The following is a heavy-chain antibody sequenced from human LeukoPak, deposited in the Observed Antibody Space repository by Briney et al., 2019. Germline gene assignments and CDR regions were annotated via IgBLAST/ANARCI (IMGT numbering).Heavy chain of an antibody. Sequence: AETLSLTCTVSGGSISSYYWSWIGQAPGKGREGMGYIYYSVSTNYNPSLKSRFTISVDTSKNQFSLKLSSVTAADTAVYYCARHVPRYYYDSSGYDYCGQGALVTVSS. CDR1: GGSISSYY. J-gene: IGHJ4*02. V-gene: IGHV4-59*01. D-gene: IGHD3-22*01. CDR3: ARHVPRYYYDSSGYDY. CDR2: IYYSVST.